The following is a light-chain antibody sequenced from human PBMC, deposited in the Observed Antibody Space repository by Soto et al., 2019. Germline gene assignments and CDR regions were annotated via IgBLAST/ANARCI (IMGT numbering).Light chain of an antibody. CDR3: QHRRT. V-gene: IGKV3-11*01. CDR2: DAS. Sequence: EIVLTQSPATLSLSPGERATLSCRASQSVRSYLGWYQQKAGQAPRLLIYDASNRATGIPARFSGSGSGTDFTLTISSLEPEDFAVYYCQHRRTFGPGTKVDIK. J-gene: IGKJ3*01. CDR1: QSVRSY.